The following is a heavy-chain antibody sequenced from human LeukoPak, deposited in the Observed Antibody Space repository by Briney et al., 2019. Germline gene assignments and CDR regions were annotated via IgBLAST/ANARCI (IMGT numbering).Heavy chain of an antibody. CDR3: ARTSGLGADDTFDI. CDR1: GDSISSGGFY. J-gene: IGHJ3*02. CDR2: IHSSGNT. V-gene: IGHV4-30-4*01. D-gene: IGHD3-16*01. Sequence: SQTLSLTCSVSGDSISSGGFYWSWIRQPPGKGLEWIGYIHSSGNTYYNPSLKSRVFISVDASKNQFSLKVTSVTAADTAVYYCARTSGLGADDTFDIWGQGTMVTVS.